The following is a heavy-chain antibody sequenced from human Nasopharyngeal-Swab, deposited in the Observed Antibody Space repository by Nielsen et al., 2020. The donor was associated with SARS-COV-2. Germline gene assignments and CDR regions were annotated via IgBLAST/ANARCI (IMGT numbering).Heavy chain of an antibody. CDR2: INPSGGVT. J-gene: IGHJ4*02. V-gene: IGHV1-46*01. D-gene: IGHD6-19*01. CDR1: GYTFTGYY. CDR3: ARLPEYTSVWDYFDY. Sequence: ASVKVSCKTSGYTFTGYYIQWVRQAPGQGLEWMGTINPSGGVTNYAQKFQGRVTMTRDTSSSTLYMELSGLRSEDTAVYYCARLPEYTSVWDYFDYWGQGTLVTVSS.